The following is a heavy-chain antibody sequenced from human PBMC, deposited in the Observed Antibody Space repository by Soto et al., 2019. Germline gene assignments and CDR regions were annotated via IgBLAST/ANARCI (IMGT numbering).Heavy chain of an antibody. D-gene: IGHD6-13*01. CDR1: GGSISSGGYY. CDR2: IYYSGST. Sequence: SETLSLTCTVSGGSISSGGYYWSWIRQHPGKGLEWIGYIYYSGSTYYNPSLKSRVTISVDTSKNQFSLKLSSVTAADTAVYYCARDLRGSSWYGSYYYYGMDVWGQGTTVTVSS. J-gene: IGHJ6*02. V-gene: IGHV4-31*03. CDR3: ARDLRGSSWYGSYYYYGMDV.